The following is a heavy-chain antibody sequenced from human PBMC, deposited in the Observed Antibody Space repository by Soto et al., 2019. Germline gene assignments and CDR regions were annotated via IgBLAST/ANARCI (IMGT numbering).Heavy chain of an antibody. J-gene: IGHJ4*02. Sequence: EVQLVESGGGLVQPGGSLRLSCAASGFTFSSYSMNWVRQAPGKGLEWVSYISSSSSTIYYADSVKGRFTISRDNAKNSLYLQMNSLRAEDTAVYYCARKIVVVVAATPQSDYWGQGTLVTVSS. CDR2: ISSSSSTI. CDR3: ARKIVVVVAATPQSDY. D-gene: IGHD2-15*01. CDR1: GFTFSSYS. V-gene: IGHV3-48*01.